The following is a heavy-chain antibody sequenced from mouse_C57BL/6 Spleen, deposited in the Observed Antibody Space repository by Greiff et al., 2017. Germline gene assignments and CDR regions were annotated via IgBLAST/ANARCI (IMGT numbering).Heavy chain of an antibody. V-gene: IGHV1-26*01. CDR1: GYTFTDYY. J-gene: IGHJ3*01. CDR3: ARGGGIYYDYDEAWFAY. CDR2: INPNNGGT. D-gene: IGHD2-4*01. Sequence: EVQLQQSGPELVKPGASVKISCKASGYTFTDYYMNWVKQSHGKSLEWIGDINPNNGGTSYNQKFKGKATLTVDKSSSTAYMERRSLTSEDSAVYYCARGGGIYYDYDEAWFAYWGQGTLVTVSA.